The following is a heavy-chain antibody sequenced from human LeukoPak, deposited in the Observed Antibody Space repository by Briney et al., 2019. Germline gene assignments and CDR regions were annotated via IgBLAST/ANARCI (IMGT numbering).Heavy chain of an antibody. Sequence: SETLSLTCTVSGGSISSHYWSWIRQPPGKGLEWIGYIYYSGSTNYNPSLKSRVTISVDTSKNQFSLKLSSVTAADTAVYYCARVRWELGSYGMDVWGQGTTVTVSS. CDR3: ARVRWELGSYGMDV. CDR1: GGSISSHY. CDR2: IYYSGST. D-gene: IGHD1-26*01. V-gene: IGHV4-59*11. J-gene: IGHJ6*02.